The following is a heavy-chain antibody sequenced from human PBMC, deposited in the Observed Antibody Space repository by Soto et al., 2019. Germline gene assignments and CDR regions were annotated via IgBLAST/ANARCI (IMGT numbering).Heavy chain of an antibody. D-gene: IGHD6-13*01. CDR2: ISYDGSNK. V-gene: IGHV3-30-3*01. CDR1: GFTFSSYA. J-gene: IGHJ6*02. CDR3: ARAPGWRAAAGTGYYYGMDV. Sequence: QVQLVESGGGVVQPGRSLRLSCAASGFTFSSYAMHWVRQAPGKGLEWVAVISYDGSNKYYADSVKGRFTISRDNFKNTLYLQMNSLRAEDTAVYYCARAPGWRAAAGTGYYYGMDVWGQGTTVTVSS.